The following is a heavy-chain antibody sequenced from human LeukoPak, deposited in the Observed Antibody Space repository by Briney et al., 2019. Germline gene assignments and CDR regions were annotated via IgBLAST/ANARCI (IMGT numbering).Heavy chain of an antibody. CDR2: IIPIFGTA. Sequence: ASVKVSRKASGGTFSSYAISWVRQAPGQGLEWMGGIIPIFGTANYAQKFQGRVTIITDESTSTAYMELSSLRSEDTAVYYCAREVYRGLYYGSGMGYYFDYWGQGTLVTVSS. J-gene: IGHJ4*02. CDR1: GGTFSSYA. V-gene: IGHV1-69*05. D-gene: IGHD3-10*01. CDR3: AREVYRGLYYGSGMGYYFDY.